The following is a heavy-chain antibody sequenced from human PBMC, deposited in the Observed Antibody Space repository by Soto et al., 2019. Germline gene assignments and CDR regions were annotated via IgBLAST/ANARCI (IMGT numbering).Heavy chain of an antibody. Sequence: GGSLRLSCAASGFTFSSYGMHWVRQAPGKGLEWVAVIWYDGSNKYYADSVKGRFTISRDNSKNTLYLQMNSLRAEDTAVYYCARDETMAAAGTWGIDYWGQGTLVTVSS. D-gene: IGHD6-13*01. J-gene: IGHJ4*02. V-gene: IGHV3-33*01. CDR1: GFTFSSYG. CDR3: ARDETMAAAGTWGIDY. CDR2: IWYDGSNK.